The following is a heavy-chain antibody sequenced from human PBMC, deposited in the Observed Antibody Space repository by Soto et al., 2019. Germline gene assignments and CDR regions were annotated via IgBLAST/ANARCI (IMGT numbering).Heavy chain of an antibody. J-gene: IGHJ3*02. CDR1: GGTFSSYA. CDR2: IIPIFGTA. CDR3: AGYCSGGSCPLDAFDI. V-gene: IGHV1-69*01. Sequence: QVQLVQSGAEVKKPGSSVKVSCKASGGTFSSYAISWVRQAPGPGLEWMGGIIPIFGTANYAQKFQGRVTITADESTSTAYMELSSLRSEDTAVYYCAGYCSGGSCPLDAFDIWGQGKMVTVSS. D-gene: IGHD2-15*01.